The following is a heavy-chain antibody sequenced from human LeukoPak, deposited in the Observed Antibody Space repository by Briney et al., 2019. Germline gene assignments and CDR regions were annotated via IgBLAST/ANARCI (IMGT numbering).Heavy chain of an antibody. J-gene: IGHJ4*02. CDR2: IYYSGST. CDR1: GGSINTYY. Sequence: SETLSLTCTVSGGSINTYYWSWIRQPPGKGLEWIGYIYYSGSTNYNPSLKSRVTLSMDTSKNQFSLRLSSVTAADTAVYYCARGAYGDYEDYWGQGTLVTVSS. V-gene: IGHV4-59*08. D-gene: IGHD4-17*01. CDR3: ARGAYGDYEDY.